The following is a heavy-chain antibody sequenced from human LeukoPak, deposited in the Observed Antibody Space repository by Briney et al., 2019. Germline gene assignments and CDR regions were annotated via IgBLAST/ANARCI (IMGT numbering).Heavy chain of an antibody. J-gene: IGHJ3*02. Sequence: PSETLSLTCTVSGGSISSGGYYWSWIRQHPGKGLEWIGYIYYSGSTYYNPSLKSRVTISVDTSKNQFSLKLSSVTAADTAVYCCARDPNYYDSSGYYVFGAFDIWGQGTMVTVSS. CDR1: GGSISSGGYY. CDR2: IYYSGST. CDR3: ARDPNYYDSSGYYVFGAFDI. D-gene: IGHD3-22*01. V-gene: IGHV4-31*03.